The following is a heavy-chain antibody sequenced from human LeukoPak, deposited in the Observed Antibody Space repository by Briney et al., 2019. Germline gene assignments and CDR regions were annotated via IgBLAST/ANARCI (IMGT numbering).Heavy chain of an antibody. Sequence: KPSETLSLTCTVSGGSISSYYWSWIRQPPGKGLEWIGYIYYSGSTNYNPSLKSRVTISVDTSKNQFSLKLSSVTAADTAVYYCARGIAAAGTADYWGQGTLVTVSS. CDR2: IYYSGST. D-gene: IGHD6-13*01. J-gene: IGHJ4*02. CDR3: ARGIAAAGTADY. CDR1: GGSISSYY. V-gene: IGHV4-59*01.